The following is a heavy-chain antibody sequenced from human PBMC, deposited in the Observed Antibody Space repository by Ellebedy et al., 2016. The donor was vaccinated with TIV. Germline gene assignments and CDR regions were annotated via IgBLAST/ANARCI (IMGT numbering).Heavy chain of an antibody. CDR2: ISGSGGST. J-gene: IGHJ6*02. CDR1: GFIFNNYV. V-gene: IGHV3-23*01. CDR3: ARDPPHSGFSMDV. Sequence: GESLKISCAASGFIFNNYVMTWFRQAPGKGLEWVSAISGSGGSTFYADSVKGRFTISRDNSKNTVDLQMNSLRVEDTAVYYCARDPPHSGFSMDVWGQGTTVTVSS. D-gene: IGHD1-26*01.